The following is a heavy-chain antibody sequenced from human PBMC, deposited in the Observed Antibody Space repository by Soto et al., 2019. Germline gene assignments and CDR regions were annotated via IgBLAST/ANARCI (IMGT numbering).Heavy chain of an antibody. Sequence: PGGSLRLSCTVSGFTFTDYSLNWVRQAPGKGLEWLSYISASRTTIYYADSVKGRFTISRDNSKNTLYLQMNSLRAEDTAVYYCARDKRDLRFLEWSYYYDYWGQGSLVTVSS. CDR3: ARDKRDLRFLEWSYYYDY. CDR1: GFTFTDYS. V-gene: IGHV3-48*01. CDR2: ISASRTTI. J-gene: IGHJ4*02. D-gene: IGHD3-3*01.